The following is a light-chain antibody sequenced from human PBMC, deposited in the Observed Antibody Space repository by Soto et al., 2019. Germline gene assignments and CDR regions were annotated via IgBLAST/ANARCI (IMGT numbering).Light chain of an antibody. CDR2: DVN. V-gene: IGLV2-11*01. CDR1: SSDIGGYNY. CDR3: CSYAGRYSYV. Sequence: QSALTQPRSGSGSPGQSVTISCTGTSSDIGGYNYVSWYQQNPGKAPKVMIYDVNKRPSGVPDRFSGSKSGNTASLTISGLQAEDEADYYCCSYAGRYSYVFGTGTKVTVL. J-gene: IGLJ1*01.